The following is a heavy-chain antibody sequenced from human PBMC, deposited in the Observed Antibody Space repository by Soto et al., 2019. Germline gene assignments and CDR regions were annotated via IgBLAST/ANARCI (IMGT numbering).Heavy chain of an antibody. Sequence: GGSLRLSCAASGFTFSSYSMNWVRQAPGKGLEWVSYISSSSSTIYYADSVKGRFTISRDNAKNSLYLQMNSLRDEDTAVYYCAGDLSRDYGDHYYYYGMDVWGQGTTVTVSS. CDR3: AGDLSRDYGDHYYYYGMDV. CDR2: ISSSSSTI. J-gene: IGHJ6*02. D-gene: IGHD4-17*01. V-gene: IGHV3-48*02. CDR1: GFTFSSYS.